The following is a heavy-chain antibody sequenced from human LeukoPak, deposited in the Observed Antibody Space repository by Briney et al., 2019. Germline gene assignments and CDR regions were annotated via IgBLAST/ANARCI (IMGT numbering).Heavy chain of an antibody. Sequence: GGSLRLSCAASGFTFSSYAMSWVRQAPGKGLEWVSAISGSGGNTYYADSVKGRFTISRDSSKNTLYLQMNSLRAEDTAVYYCAKCKDSGGSRFKYFDYWGQGTLVTVSS. CDR2: ISGSGGNT. CDR3: AKCKDSGGSRFKYFDY. J-gene: IGHJ4*02. CDR1: GFTFSSYA. V-gene: IGHV3-23*01. D-gene: IGHD3-22*01.